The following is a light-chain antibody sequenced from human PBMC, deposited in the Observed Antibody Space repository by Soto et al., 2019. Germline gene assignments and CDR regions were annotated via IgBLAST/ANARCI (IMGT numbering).Light chain of an antibody. CDR2: GAS. Sequence: EIVMTQSPATLSVSPGERATLSCRASQSVGSNLAWYQQKPGQAPRLLIYGASTRATGIPARFSGSGSGTEFTLTISSLQSGDFAVYYCQQYDNWPPWTFGQGTKVEIK. J-gene: IGKJ1*01. V-gene: IGKV3-15*01. CDR1: QSVGSN. CDR3: QQYDNWPPWT.